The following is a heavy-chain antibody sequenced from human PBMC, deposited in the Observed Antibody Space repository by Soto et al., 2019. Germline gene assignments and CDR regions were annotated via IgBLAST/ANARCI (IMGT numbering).Heavy chain of an antibody. J-gene: IGHJ4*02. CDR3: AKDGVGYGGNSGIFHYFDY. V-gene: IGHV3-23*01. D-gene: IGHD4-17*01. CDR2: ISGSGGST. Sequence: EVQLLESGGGLVQPGGSLRLSCAASGFTFSSYAMSWVRQAPGKGLEWVSAISGSGGSTYYADSVKGRFTISRDNSKNTLYLQMNSLRAEDTAVYYCAKDGVGYGGNSGIFHYFDYWGQGTLVTVSS. CDR1: GFTFSSYA.